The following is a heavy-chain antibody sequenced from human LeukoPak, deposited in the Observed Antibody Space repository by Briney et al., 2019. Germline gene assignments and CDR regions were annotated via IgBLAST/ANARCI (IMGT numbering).Heavy chain of an antibody. V-gene: IGHV3-23*01. J-gene: IGHJ4*02. CDR1: GFTFSSYA. Sequence: PGGSLRLSCAASGFTFSSYAMSWVRQAPGKGLEWVSAISGSGGSTYYADSVKGRFTISRDNSKNTLYLQMNSLRAEDTAVYYCARDRGGIAAAGATDYWGQGTLVTVSS. CDR2: ISGSGGST. CDR3: ARDRGGIAAAGATDY. D-gene: IGHD6-13*01.